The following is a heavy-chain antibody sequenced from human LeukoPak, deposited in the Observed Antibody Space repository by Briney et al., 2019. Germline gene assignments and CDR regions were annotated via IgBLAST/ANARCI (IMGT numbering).Heavy chain of an antibody. CDR2: IYYSGST. J-gene: IGHJ6*02. CDR1: GGSISSYY. CDR3: ARHGSSWYDGMDV. Sequence: SETLSLTCTVSGGSISSYYWSWIRQPPGKGLEWIGYIYYSGSTNYNPSLKSRVTISVDTSKNQFSLKLSSVTAADTAVYYCARHGSSWYDGMDVWGQGTTVTVSS. V-gene: IGHV4-59*08. D-gene: IGHD6-13*01.